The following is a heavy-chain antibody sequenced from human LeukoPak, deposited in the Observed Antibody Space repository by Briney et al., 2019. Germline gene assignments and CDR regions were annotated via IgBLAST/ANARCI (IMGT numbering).Heavy chain of an antibody. CDR1: GFTLSRYW. D-gene: IGHD3-22*01. J-gene: IGHJ4*02. Sequence: GGSLRLSCAASGFTLSRYWMSWVRQAPGKGLAWVGKMKQDGSERNYVDSVKGRFTISRDNAENSLHLQMNSLRAEDTAVYYCARDFNYYDSSVNYFDYWGQGTLVTVSS. CDR3: ARDFNYYDSSVNYFDY. CDR2: MKQDGSER. V-gene: IGHV3-7*01.